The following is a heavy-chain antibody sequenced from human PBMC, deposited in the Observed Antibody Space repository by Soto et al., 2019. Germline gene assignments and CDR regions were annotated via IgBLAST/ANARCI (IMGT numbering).Heavy chain of an antibody. J-gene: IGHJ5*02. D-gene: IGHD5-18*01. V-gene: IGHV3-30*03. Sequence: QVQLVESGGGVVQPGRSLRLSCVASGFTFRSYDMHWVRQAPGKGPEWVAVTSSDEKKRYNTESVKGRLTICRDNSKNTLNLQVNSLTAEATAVYYCARAMDTYKPSKDNWFDPWGQGTLVTVSS. CDR2: TSSDEKKR. CDR3: ARAMDTYKPSKDNWFDP. CDR1: GFTFRSYD.